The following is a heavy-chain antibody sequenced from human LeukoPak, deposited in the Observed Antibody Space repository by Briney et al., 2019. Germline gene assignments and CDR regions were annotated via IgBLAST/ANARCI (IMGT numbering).Heavy chain of an antibody. Sequence: SETLSLTCTVSGGSISSYYCSWIRQPAGKGLEWIGRIYGIGNTNYNPSLRSRVTMSLDTSKNQFSLKLSTVTAADTAVYYCVRLGPLQGITIFGVPETGGPDYWGQGTLVTVSS. J-gene: IGHJ4*02. D-gene: IGHD3-3*01. CDR2: IYGIGNT. CDR3: VRLGPLQGITIFGVPETGGPDY. CDR1: GGSISSYY. V-gene: IGHV4-4*07.